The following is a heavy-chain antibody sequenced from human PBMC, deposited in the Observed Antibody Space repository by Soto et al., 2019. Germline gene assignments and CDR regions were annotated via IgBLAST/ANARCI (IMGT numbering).Heavy chain of an antibody. V-gene: IGHV3-15*01. CDR3: TTDPIVGATRDY. Sequence: GGSLRLSCAASGFTFSNAWMSWVRQAPGKGLEWVGRIKSKTDGGTTDYAAPVKGRFTISRDDSKNTLYLQMNSLKTEDTAVYYCTTDPIVGATRDYWGQGTLVTVSS. CDR1: GFTFSNAW. CDR2: IKSKTDGGTT. J-gene: IGHJ4*02. D-gene: IGHD1-26*01.